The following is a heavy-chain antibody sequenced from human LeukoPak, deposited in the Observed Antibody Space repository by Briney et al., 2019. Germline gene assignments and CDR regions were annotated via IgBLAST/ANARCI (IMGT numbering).Heavy chain of an antibody. CDR2: IYYSGST. CDR1: GGSISSSSYY. V-gene: IGHV4-39*07. CDR3: ARVDIVATRAYYYYMDV. D-gene: IGHD5-12*01. Sequence: PSETLSLTCTVSGGSISSSSYYWGWIRQPPGKGLEWIGSIYYSGSTYYNPSLKSRVTISVDTSKNQFSLKLSSVTAADTAVYYCARVDIVATRAYYYYMDVWGKGTTVTVSS. J-gene: IGHJ6*03.